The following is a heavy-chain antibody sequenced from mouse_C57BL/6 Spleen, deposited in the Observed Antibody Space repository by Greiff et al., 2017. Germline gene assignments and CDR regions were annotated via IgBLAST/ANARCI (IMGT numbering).Heavy chain of an antibody. V-gene: IGHV1-61*01. Sequence: QVQLQQPGAELVRPGSSVKLSCKASGYTFTSYWMDWMKQRPGQGLEWIGNIYPSDSETHYNQKFKDKATLTVDKSSSTAYMQLSSLTSEDSAVYYCARRGDYYSMDYWGQGTSVTVSS. J-gene: IGHJ4*01. CDR1: GYTFTSYW. CDR2: IYPSDSET. CDR3: ARRGDYYSMDY.